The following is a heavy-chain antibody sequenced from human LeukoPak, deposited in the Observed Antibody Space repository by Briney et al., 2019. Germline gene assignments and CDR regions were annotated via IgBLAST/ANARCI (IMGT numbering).Heavy chain of an antibody. CDR3: ARGSSVLEPANWFDP. CDR2: ISYSGST. Sequence: SETLSLTCAVYGGSFSGYYWSWVRQPPGRGLEWIGYISYSGSTYYTPSLKSRVSISVDTSKNQFSLRLTSVTAADSAVYYCARGSSVLEPANWFDPWGQGTLVTVSS. J-gene: IGHJ5*02. D-gene: IGHD2-2*01. V-gene: IGHV4-30-4*01. CDR1: GGSFSGYY.